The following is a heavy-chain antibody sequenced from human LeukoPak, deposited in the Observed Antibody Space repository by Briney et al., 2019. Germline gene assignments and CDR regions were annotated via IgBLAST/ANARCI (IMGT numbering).Heavy chain of an antibody. V-gene: IGHV3-23*01. CDR2: ISGSDGST. D-gene: IGHD1-26*01. Sequence: GGSLRLSCAASGFTFSSYAISWVRQAPGKGLEWVSAISGSDGSTYYADSVKGRFTISRDNSKNTLYLQMNSLRAEDTAVYYCAKDGSGSYYFGYWGQGTLVTVSS. J-gene: IGHJ4*02. CDR1: GFTFSSYA. CDR3: AKDGSGSYYFGY.